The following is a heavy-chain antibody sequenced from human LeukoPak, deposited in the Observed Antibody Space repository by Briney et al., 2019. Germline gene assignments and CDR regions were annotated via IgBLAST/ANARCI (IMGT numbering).Heavy chain of an antibody. Sequence: GGSPRLSCAASGFTFSSYGMHWVRQAPGKGLEWVAFIRYDGSNKYYADSVKGRFTISRDNSKNTLYLQMNSLRAEDTAVYYCAKDRATSGPYDAFDIWGQGTMVTVSS. J-gene: IGHJ3*02. CDR1: GFTFSSYG. D-gene: IGHD2-15*01. CDR2: IRYDGSNK. CDR3: AKDRATSGPYDAFDI. V-gene: IGHV3-30*02.